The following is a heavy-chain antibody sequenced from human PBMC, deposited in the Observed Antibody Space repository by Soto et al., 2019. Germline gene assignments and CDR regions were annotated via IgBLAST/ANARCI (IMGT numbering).Heavy chain of an antibody. CDR1: GGSVSSGDYY. CDR2: IYNPDTGSA. CDR3: ARDYLWFEDNLDHYYHGLAV. D-gene: IGHD3-10*01. J-gene: IGHJ6*02. V-gene: IGHV4-61*08. Sequence: QVHLQESGPGLVKASETLSLTCTVSGGSVSSGDYYWNWIRQPPGKGLEWIGYIYNPDTGSAKYNPSLKGRVTISGDTSKNQFSLRLSSVTAADTALYFCARDYLWFEDNLDHYYHGLAVWGQGTTVTVSS.